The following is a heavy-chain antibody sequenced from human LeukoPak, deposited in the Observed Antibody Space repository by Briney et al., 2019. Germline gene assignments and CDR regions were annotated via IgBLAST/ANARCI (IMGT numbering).Heavy chain of an antibody. Sequence: PSETLSLTCTVSGGSISITTSYWGWIRQPPGKGLEWIRNIYYSGSTYYNPSLKSRVTISVDTSKNQFSLKLSSVTAADTAVYYCAGEYMVRGVIDYWGQGTLVTVSS. CDR1: GGSISITTSY. CDR2: IYYSGST. V-gene: IGHV4-39*07. CDR3: AGEYMVRGVIDY. D-gene: IGHD3-10*01. J-gene: IGHJ4*01.